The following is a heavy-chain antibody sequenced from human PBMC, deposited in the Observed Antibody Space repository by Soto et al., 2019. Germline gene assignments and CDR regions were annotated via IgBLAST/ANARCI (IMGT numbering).Heavy chain of an antibody. D-gene: IGHD6-13*01. CDR2: IYHSGST. Sequence: KTSETRSLTCAVSGGSISSSNWWSWGRQPPGKGLECIGEIYHSGSTNYNPSLKSRVTISVDKSKNQFSLKLSSVTAADTAVYYCARDQHLEDAFDIWGQGTMVTVSS. CDR1: GGSISSSNW. J-gene: IGHJ3*02. CDR3: ARDQHLEDAFDI. V-gene: IGHV4-4*02.